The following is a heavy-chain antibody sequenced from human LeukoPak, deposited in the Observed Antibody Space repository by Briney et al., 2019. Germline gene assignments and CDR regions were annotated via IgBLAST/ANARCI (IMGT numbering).Heavy chain of an antibody. CDR1: VGTFSSYA. CDR2: IISIFGTA. CDR3: ARDPVVVVAATGAHLPEYYFDY. J-gene: IGHJ4*02. V-gene: IGHV1-69*13. Sequence: RASVKVSCKASVGTFSSYAISGVRQAPGQGLEWMGGIISIFGTANYAQKFQGRVTITADESTSTAYMELSSLRSEDTAVYYCARDPVVVVAATGAHLPEYYFDYWGQGTLVTVSS. D-gene: IGHD2-15*01.